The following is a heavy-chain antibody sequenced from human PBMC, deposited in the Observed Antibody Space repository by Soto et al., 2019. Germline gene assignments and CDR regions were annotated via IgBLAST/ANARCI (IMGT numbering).Heavy chain of an antibody. CDR1: GGSTSGKY. J-gene: IGHJ2*01. D-gene: IGHD3-9*01. V-gene: IGHV4-4*07. CDR2: IYSSGRT. CDR3: ARDFDVNTALDYWYFDL. Sequence: QVHLQESGPGVVKASETLSLTCSLSGGSTSGKYWSWIRQSAGKGLEWIGRIYSSGRTHYNPSLGSRVSMSVAQNSFSLRLTSVTAAYTALYYCARDFDVNTALDYWYFDLWGRGTQVSVSS.